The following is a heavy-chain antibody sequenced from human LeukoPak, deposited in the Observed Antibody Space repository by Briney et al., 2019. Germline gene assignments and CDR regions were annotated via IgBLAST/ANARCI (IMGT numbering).Heavy chain of an antibody. CDR2: IYYSGST. J-gene: IGHJ4*02. CDR3: ARGQWGNPYYFDY. CDR1: GGSISSYY. D-gene: IGHD3-16*01. V-gene: IGHV4-59*01. Sequence: SETLPLTCTVSGGSISSYYWSWIRQPPGKGLEWIGYIYYSGSTNYNPSLKSRVTISVDTSKNQFSLKLSSVTAADTAVYYCARGQWGNPYYFDYWGQGTLVTVSS.